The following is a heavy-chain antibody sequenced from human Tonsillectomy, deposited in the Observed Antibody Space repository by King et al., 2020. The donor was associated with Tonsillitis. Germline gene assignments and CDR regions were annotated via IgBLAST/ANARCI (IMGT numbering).Heavy chain of an antibody. V-gene: IGHV4-38-2*02. D-gene: IGHD6-19*01. Sequence: VQLQESGPGLVKSAETLSLTCNVSGYSISSGYYWGWIRQSPGRGLEWIGNVFHTGSTSYNPSLRSRVDISIDTSKNQFSLKVNSVTAADTAGYYCAREGXXAVNXFDWXXGTLVTVXS. CDR2: VFHTGST. CDR1: GYSISSGYY. J-gene: IGHJ4*02. CDR3: AREGXXAVNXFD.